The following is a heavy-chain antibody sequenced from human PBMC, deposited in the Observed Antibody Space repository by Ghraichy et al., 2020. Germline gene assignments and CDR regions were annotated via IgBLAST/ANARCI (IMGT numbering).Heavy chain of an antibody. D-gene: IGHD4-17*01. Sequence: ASVKVSCKASGYTFTSYYMHWVRQAPGQGLEWMGIINPSGGSTSYAQKFQGRVTMTRDTSTSTVYMELSSLRSEDTAVYYCARDLSGTSYGTRPRLNWFDPWGQGTLVTVSS. J-gene: IGHJ5*02. V-gene: IGHV1-46*01. CDR1: GYTFTSYY. CDR3: ARDLSGTSYGTRPRLNWFDP. CDR2: INPSGGST.